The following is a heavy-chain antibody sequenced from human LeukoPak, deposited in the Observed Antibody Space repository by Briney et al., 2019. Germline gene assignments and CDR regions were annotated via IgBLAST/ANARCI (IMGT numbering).Heavy chain of an antibody. CDR2: ISSSGSAI. V-gene: IGHV3-11*01. CDR1: GFTFSDYY. J-gene: IGHJ4*02. D-gene: IGHD3-10*01. CDR3: ARERYYYGSGSCFDY. Sequence: GGSLRLSCAASGFTFSDYYMSWIRQAPGKGLEWVSYISSSGSAIYYADSVKGRFTISRDNAKNSLYLQMNSLRAENTAVYYCARERYYYGSGSCFDYWGQGTLVTVSS.